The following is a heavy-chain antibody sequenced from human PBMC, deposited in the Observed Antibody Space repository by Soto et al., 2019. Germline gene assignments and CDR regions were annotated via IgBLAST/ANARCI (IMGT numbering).Heavy chain of an antibody. D-gene: IGHD2-15*01. V-gene: IGHV4-39*01. Sequence: QLQLQESGPGLVKPSETLSLTCTVSGGSISSSSYYWGWIRQPPGKGLEWIGSIYYSGSTYYNPSLKSRVTISVDTSKNQFSLKLSSVTAADTAVYYCARRYSPAIIPTWYFDLWGRGTLVTVSS. CDR2: IYYSGST. CDR3: ARRYSPAIIPTWYFDL. CDR1: GGSISSSSYY. J-gene: IGHJ2*01.